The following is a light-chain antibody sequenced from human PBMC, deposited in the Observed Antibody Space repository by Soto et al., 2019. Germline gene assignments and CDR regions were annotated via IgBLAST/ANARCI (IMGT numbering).Light chain of an antibody. V-gene: IGLV2-8*01. CDR3: SSYAGSNNSYV. Sequence: QSALTQPPSASGSPGQSVTISCTGTSSGVGGYNYVSWYQQHPGKAPKLMIYEVSKRPSGVPDRFSGSKSGNTASLTFSGLQAEDEADYYCSSYAGSNNSYVFGTGTKVTVL. J-gene: IGLJ1*01. CDR1: SSGVGGYNY. CDR2: EVS.